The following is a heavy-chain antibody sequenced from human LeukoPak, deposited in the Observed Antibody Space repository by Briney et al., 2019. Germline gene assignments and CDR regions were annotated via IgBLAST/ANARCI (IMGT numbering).Heavy chain of an antibody. CDR1: GGSISSGSYY. Sequence: PSETLSLTCTVSGGSISSGSYYWSWIRQPAGKGLEWIGRIYTSGSTNYNPSLKSRVTISVDTSKNQFSLQLSSVTAADTAVYYCARADYDFWSGPIDYWGQGTLVTVSS. J-gene: IGHJ4*02. V-gene: IGHV4-61*02. CDR2: IYTSGST. CDR3: ARADYDFWSGPIDY. D-gene: IGHD3-3*01.